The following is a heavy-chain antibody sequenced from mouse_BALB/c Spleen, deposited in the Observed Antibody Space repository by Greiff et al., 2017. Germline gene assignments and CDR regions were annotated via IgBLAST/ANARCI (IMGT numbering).Heavy chain of an antibody. CDR2: INPYNDGT. V-gene: IGHV1-14*01. CDR3: AKEEITTNAMDY. D-gene: IGHD2-4*01. J-gene: IGHJ4*01. CDR1: GYTFTSYV. Sequence: EVQVVESGPELVKPGASVKMSCKASGYTFTSYVMHWVKQKPGQGLEWIGYINPYNDGTKYNEKFKGKATLTSDKSSSTAYMELSSLTSEDSAVYYCAKEEITTNAMDYWGQGTSVTVSS.